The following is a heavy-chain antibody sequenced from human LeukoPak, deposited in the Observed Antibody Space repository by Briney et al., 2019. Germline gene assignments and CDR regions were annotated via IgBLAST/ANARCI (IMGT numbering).Heavy chain of an antibody. J-gene: IGHJ4*02. D-gene: IGHD3-22*01. Sequence: GGSLRLSCAASGFTFSSYAMSWVRQAPGKGLEWVSAISGSGGSTYYADSVKGRFTISRDNSKNTLYLQMNSLRAEDTAVYYCAKVNPRGYYDSSGYYPFDYWGQGTLVTVSS. CDR1: GFTFSSYA. CDR2: ISGSGGST. V-gene: IGHV3-23*01. CDR3: AKVNPRGYYDSSGYYPFDY.